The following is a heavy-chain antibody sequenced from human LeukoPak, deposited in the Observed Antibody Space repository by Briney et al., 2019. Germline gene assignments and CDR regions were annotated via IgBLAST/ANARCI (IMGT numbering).Heavy chain of an antibody. Sequence: GGSLRLSCAASGFTFSSYAMSWVRQAPGKGLEWVSAISGSGGSTYYADSVKGRFTISRDNSKNTLYPQMNTLRDEDTAVYYCARGFSGHGLFDYWGQGTLVTVSS. CDR2: ISGSGGST. J-gene: IGHJ4*02. V-gene: IGHV3-23*01. CDR3: ARGFSGHGLFDY. CDR1: GFTFSSYA. D-gene: IGHD5-12*01.